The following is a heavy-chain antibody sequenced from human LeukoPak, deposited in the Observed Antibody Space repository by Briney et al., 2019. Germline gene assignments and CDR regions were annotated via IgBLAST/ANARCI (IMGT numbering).Heavy chain of an antibody. CDR1: GFTVSSNY. J-gene: IGHJ4*02. CDR2: IYDSGTT. CDR3: AGRRSSGWYAY. V-gene: IGHV3-53*01. D-gene: IGHD6-19*01. Sequence: PGGSLRLSCATSGFTVSSNYMSWVRQAPGKGLEWVSVIYDSGTTYYADSVKRRFLIFRDTSKNTVDLQMNSLRVEDTAVYYCAGRRSSGWYAYWGQGTLVTVSS.